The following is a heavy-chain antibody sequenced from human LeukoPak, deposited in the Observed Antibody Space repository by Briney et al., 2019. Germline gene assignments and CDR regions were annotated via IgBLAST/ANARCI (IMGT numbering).Heavy chain of an antibody. CDR3: ARDRGIVVRLNWFDP. J-gene: IGHJ5*02. CDR1: GFTFSSYW. V-gene: IGHV3-74*01. CDR2: INSDGSST. D-gene: IGHD1-26*01. Sequence: GGSLRLSCAASGFTFSSYWMHWVRQAPGKGLVWVSRINSDGSSTSYADSVKGRFTISRDNAKNTLYLQMNSLRAEDTAVYYCARDRGIVVRLNWFDPWGQGTLVTVSS.